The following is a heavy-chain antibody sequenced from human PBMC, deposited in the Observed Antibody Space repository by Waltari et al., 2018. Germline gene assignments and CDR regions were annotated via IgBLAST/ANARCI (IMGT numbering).Heavy chain of an antibody. D-gene: IGHD3-22*01. J-gene: IGHJ4*02. V-gene: IGHV3-33*01. CDR1: GFTFSSYG. CDR3: ASLYERFDY. CDR2: IWYDGSNK. Sequence: QVQLVESGGGVVQPGRSLRLSCAASGFTFSSYGMHWVRQAPGKGLEWVAVIWYDGSNKYYADSVKGRFTISRDNSKNTLYLQMNSLRAEDTAVYYCASLYERFDYWGQGTLVTVSS.